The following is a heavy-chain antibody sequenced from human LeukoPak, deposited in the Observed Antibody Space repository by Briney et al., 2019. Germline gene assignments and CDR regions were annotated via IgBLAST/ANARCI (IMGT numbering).Heavy chain of an antibody. D-gene: IGHD3-10*01. CDR3: AKDRYYYGSGINWFDP. CDR2: ISGSGGST. CDR1: GFTFSSYA. Sequence: GGSLRLSCAASGFTFSSYAMSWVRQAPGKGLEWVSAISGSGGSTYCADSVKGRFTISRDNSKNTLYLQMNSLRAEDTAVYYCAKDRYYYGSGINWFDPWGQGTLVTVSS. J-gene: IGHJ5*02. V-gene: IGHV3-23*01.